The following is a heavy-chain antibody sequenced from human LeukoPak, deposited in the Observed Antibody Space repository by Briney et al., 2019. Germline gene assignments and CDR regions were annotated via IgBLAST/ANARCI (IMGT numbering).Heavy chain of an antibody. CDR1: GGSFSGYY. V-gene: IGHV4-34*01. Sequence: PSETLSLTCAVYGGSFSGYYWSWIRQPPGKGLEWIGEINHSGSTNYNPSLKSRVTISVDTSKNQFSLKLSSVTAADTAVYYCAFTYYDFWSGYQSFDYWGQGTLVTVSS. J-gene: IGHJ4*02. D-gene: IGHD3-3*01. CDR3: AFTYYDFWSGYQSFDY. CDR2: INHSGST.